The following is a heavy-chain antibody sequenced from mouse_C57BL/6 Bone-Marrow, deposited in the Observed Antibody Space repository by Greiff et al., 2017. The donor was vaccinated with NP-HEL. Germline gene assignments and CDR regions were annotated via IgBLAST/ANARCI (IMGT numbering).Heavy chain of an antibody. CDR3: ASPYDYDVAWFAY. D-gene: IGHD2-4*01. CDR2: ISSGGSYT. Sequence: DVHLVESGGDLVKPGGSLKLSCAASGFIFSSYGMSWVRQTPDKRLEWVATISSGGSYTYYPDSVKGRFTISRDNAKNTLYLQMSSLKSEDTAMYYCASPYDYDVAWFAYWGQGTLVTVSA. CDR1: GFIFSSYG. J-gene: IGHJ3*01. V-gene: IGHV5-6*01.